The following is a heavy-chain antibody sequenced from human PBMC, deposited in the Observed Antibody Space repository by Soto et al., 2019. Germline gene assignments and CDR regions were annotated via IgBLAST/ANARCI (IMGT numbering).Heavy chain of an antibody. CDR2: ISGSGGST. V-gene: IGHV3-23*01. D-gene: IGHD1-26*01. CDR3: AKEGDLSGGFLYYYHFGLDV. J-gene: IGHJ6*02. CDR1: GFTFSSYG. Sequence: GGSLRLSCAASGFTFSSYGMSWVRQAPGKGLEWVSGISGSGGSTYYGDSVKGRFTISRDNSKNTLYMQMTSLRADDTAVYYCAKEGDLSGGFLYYYHFGLDVWGQGTTVTVSS.